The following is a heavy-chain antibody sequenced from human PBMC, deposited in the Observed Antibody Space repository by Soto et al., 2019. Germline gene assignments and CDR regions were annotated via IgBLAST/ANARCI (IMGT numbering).Heavy chain of an antibody. CDR3: ARWGPVGKGMDV. J-gene: IGHJ6*02. Sequence: EVQLVESGGGLVKPGGSLRLSCAASGFTFSSYSMNCVRQAPGQGLEWVSSISSSSSYIYYADSVKGRFTISRDNAKNALYLQMNSLRAEDTAVYYCARWGPVGKGMDVWCQGTTVTDSS. CDR2: ISSSSSYI. D-gene: IGHD7-27*01. V-gene: IGHV3-21*01. CDR1: GFTFSSYS.